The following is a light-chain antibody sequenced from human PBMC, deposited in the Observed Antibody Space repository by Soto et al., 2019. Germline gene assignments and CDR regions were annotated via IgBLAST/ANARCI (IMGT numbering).Light chain of an antibody. J-gene: IGKJ2*01. CDR1: QGIGSD. V-gene: IGKV1-6*01. CDR2: DAS. CDR3: LQDRSYPYT. Sequence: AIQMTQSPYSLSASAGDRVTIACRTSQGIGSDLGWYQQKPGKAPKLLIYDASSLQSEVPSRFSGSGSGTDFTLTISSLQPEDFATYYCLQDRSYPYTFGQGSTLEIK.